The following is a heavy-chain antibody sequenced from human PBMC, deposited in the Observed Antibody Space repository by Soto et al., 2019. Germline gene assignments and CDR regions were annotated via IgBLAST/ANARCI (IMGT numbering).Heavy chain of an antibody. CDR3: AREDPTVTTSYYYYGMDV. D-gene: IGHD4-4*01. Sequence: GASVKVSCKASGGTFSSYAISWVRQAPGQGLEWMGGIIPIFGTANYAQKFQGRVTITAVESTSTAYMELSSLRSEDTAVYYCAREDPTVTTSYYYYGMDVWGQGTTVTVSS. J-gene: IGHJ6*02. CDR1: GGTFSSYA. CDR2: IIPIFGTA. V-gene: IGHV1-69*13.